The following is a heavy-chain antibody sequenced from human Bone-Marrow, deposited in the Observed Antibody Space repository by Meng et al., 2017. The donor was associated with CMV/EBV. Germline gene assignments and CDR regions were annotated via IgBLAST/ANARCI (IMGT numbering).Heavy chain of an antibody. Sequence: GESLKISCAASGFTFSGYTMNWVRQAPGKGLEWVSYISSNSDTIYYADSVRGRFTISRDNAKNSLYLQMSSLRAEDTAVYFCASNLPAADYWGQGTLVTVSS. J-gene: IGHJ4*02. CDR3: ASNLPAADY. CDR1: GFTFSGYT. CDR2: ISSNSDTI. D-gene: IGHD2-2*01. V-gene: IGHV3-48*04.